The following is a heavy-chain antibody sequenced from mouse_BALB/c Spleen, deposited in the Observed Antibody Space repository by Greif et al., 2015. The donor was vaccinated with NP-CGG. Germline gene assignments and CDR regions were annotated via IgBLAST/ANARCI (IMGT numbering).Heavy chain of an antibody. D-gene: IGHD1-1*01. CDR3: ARDGLLLRYSYYAMDY. CDR2: IFPGTGTT. CDR1: GYTFTSYW. J-gene: IGHJ4*01. V-gene: IGHV1S132*01. Sequence: VQLQQSGAELVKPGASVKLSCKTSGYTFTSYWIQWVKQMPGQGLGWIGEIFPGTGTTYYNEKFKGKATLTIDTSSSTAYMQLSGLTSEGSAVYFCARDGLLLRYSYYAMDYWGQGTSVAVSS.